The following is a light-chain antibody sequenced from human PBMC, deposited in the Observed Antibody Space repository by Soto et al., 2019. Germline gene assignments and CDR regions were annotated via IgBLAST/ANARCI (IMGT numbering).Light chain of an antibody. Sequence: DIQMRQSPSTLSGTVGDRVTITCRASQTISSWLAWYQQKPGKAPKLLIYKASTLKSGVPSRFSGSGSGTEFTLTIISLQPDDFAVYYCQQYNNWPITFGQGTRLEIK. CDR3: QQYNNWPIT. CDR1: QTISSW. CDR2: KAS. V-gene: IGKV1-5*03. J-gene: IGKJ5*01.